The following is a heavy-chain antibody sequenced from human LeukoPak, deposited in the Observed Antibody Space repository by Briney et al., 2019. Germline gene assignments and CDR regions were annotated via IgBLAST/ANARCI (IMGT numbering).Heavy chain of an antibody. D-gene: IGHD2-21*01. CDR2: MNPNSGNT. Sequence: ASVKVSCKASGYTFTSYDINWVRQATGQGLEWMGWMNPNSGNTGYAQKFQGRVTITRNTSISTAYMELSSLRSEDTAVYYCARDRDRYGGTDYWGQGTLVTVSS. CDR1: GYTFTSYD. V-gene: IGHV1-8*03. J-gene: IGHJ4*02. CDR3: ARDRDRYGGTDY.